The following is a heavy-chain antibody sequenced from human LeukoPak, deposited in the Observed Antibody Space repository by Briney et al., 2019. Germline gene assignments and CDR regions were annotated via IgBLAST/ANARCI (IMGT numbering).Heavy chain of an antibody. CDR1: GGSISSYY. J-gene: IGHJ4*02. V-gene: IGHV4-4*07. CDR2: IYTSGST. CDR3: ARQPGYCSSTSCWFDY. Sequence: SETLSLTCTVSGGSISSYYWSWIRQPAGKGLEWIGRIYTSGSTNYNPSLKSRVTMSVDTSKNQFSLKLSSVTAADTAVYYCARQPGYCSSTSCWFDYWGQGTLVTVSS. D-gene: IGHD2-2*01.